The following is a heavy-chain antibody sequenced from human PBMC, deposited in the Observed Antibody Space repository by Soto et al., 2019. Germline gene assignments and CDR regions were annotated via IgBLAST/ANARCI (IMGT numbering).Heavy chain of an antibody. CDR3: TRFKGRFLESKRWFDP. J-gene: IGHJ5*02. CDR2: IYYSGSA. CDR1: GGSISSGEHY. V-gene: IGHV4-30-4*01. D-gene: IGHD3-3*01. Sequence: SETLSLTCTVSGGSISSGEHYWSWVRQPPGKGLEWIGYIYYSGSAHYNPSLKSRVNISVDASKNHFSLRLSSVTAADTAVYYCTRFKGRFLESKRWFDPWGQGTLVTGSS.